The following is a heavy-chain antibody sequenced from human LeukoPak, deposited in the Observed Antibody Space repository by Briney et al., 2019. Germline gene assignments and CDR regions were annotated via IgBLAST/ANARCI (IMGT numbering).Heavy chain of an antibody. CDR3: ARSFLPLVVVAATVGSHLDY. CDR1: GYTFTSYG. Sequence: ASVKVSCKASGYTFTSYGISWVRQAPGQGLEWMGIINPSGGSTSYAQKFQGRVTMTRDTSTSTVYMELSSLRSEDTAVYYCARSFLPLVVVAATVGSHLDYWGQGTLVTVSS. D-gene: IGHD2-15*01. CDR2: INPSGGST. J-gene: IGHJ4*02. V-gene: IGHV1-46*01.